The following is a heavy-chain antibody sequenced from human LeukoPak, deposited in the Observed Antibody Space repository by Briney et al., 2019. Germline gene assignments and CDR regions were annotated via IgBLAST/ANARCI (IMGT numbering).Heavy chain of an antibody. CDR2: ISGSGGST. Sequence: PGGSLRLSCAASGFTFSSYAMSWVRQAPGKGLEWVSAISGSGGSTYYADSVKGRFTISRDNSKNTLYLQMNSLRAEDTAVYYCAKDLGVLRYFDWPANWFDPWGQGTLVTVSS. CDR3: AKDLGVLRYFDWPANWFDP. CDR1: GFTFSSYA. D-gene: IGHD3-9*01. V-gene: IGHV3-23*01. J-gene: IGHJ5*02.